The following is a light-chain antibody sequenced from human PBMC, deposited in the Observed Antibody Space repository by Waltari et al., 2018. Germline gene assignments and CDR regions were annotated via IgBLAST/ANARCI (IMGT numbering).Light chain of an antibody. CDR2: EVS. V-gene: IGLV2-23*02. Sequence: QSALTQPASVSGSPGQSITISCTGTSSDVGSYNLVSWYRQHLGKARKLLIYEVSKRPPGVSIRFSCSQSGHAASLTISGLQAEDEADYYCCSYAGSSTPYVFGTGTKVTVL. J-gene: IGLJ1*01. CDR1: SSDVGSYNL. CDR3: CSYAGSSTPYV.